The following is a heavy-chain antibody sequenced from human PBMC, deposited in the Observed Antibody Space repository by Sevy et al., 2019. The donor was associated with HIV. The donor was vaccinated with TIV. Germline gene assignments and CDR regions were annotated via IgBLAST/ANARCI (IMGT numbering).Heavy chain of an antibody. J-gene: IGHJ4*02. CDR2: ISFGCGKK. CDR3: ARGECSSSHDY. Sequence: GGSLRLTCAASGFAFNGYSMSWIRQAPGKGLEWVATISFGCGKKNYADSVKGRFTISRDNSKNSLYLQMDNLRVEDTALYYCARGECSSSHDYRGQGTRVTVSS. V-gene: IGHV3-23*01. CDR1: GFAFNGYS. D-gene: IGHD3-10*01.